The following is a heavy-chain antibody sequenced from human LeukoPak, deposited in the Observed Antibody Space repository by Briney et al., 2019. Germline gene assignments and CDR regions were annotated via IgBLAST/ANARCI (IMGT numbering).Heavy chain of an antibody. CDR3: ARHVDRYDSGWYGTSYFDS. Sequence: SETLSLTCNVSGGSISSFYWSWIRQPPGKGLEWIGYIFYTGSTNYNPSLKSRVTLSVDTSKNQFSLSLSSVTAADTAMYYCARHVDRYDSGWYGTSYFDSWGQGTLVTVSS. J-gene: IGHJ4*02. D-gene: IGHD6-19*01. V-gene: IGHV4-59*08. CDR2: IFYTGST. CDR1: GGSISSFY.